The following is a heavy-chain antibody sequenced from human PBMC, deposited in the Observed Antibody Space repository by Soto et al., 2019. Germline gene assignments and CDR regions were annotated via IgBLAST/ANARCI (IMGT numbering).Heavy chain of an antibody. D-gene: IGHD6-13*01. CDR3: ARHPERIAQIGWFDP. V-gene: IGHV3-48*01. CDR1: GFTFSSYS. CDR2: ISSSSSTI. J-gene: IGHJ5*02. Sequence: EVQLVESGGGLVQPGGSLRLSCAASGFTFSSYSMNWVRQAPGKGLEWVSYISSSSSTIYYADSVKGRFTISGDNAKNSLYRQMNSLRAEDTAVYYCARHPERIAQIGWFDPWGQGTLVTVSS.